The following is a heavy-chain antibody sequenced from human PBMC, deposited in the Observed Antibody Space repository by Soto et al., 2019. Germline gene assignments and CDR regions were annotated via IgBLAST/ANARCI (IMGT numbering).Heavy chain of an antibody. CDR2: SYYSGGT. D-gene: IGHD1-1*01. Sequence: PSQSRPLTSTVCGGSVSRRGYYGTWIRQPPGQALEWIGYSYYSGGTYYNPSLKSRVTISVERFKNQFSLKLSSSTPADTARYYCARGGCTTGTTRFVYWGQGTLGNV. J-gene: IGHJ4*02. V-gene: IGHV4-30-4*01. CDR1: GGSVSRRGYY. CDR3: ARGGCTTGTTRFVY.